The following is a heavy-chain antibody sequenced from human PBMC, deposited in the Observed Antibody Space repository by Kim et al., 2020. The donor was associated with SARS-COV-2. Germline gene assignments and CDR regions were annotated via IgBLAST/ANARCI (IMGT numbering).Heavy chain of an antibody. CDR1: GYTFTSYG. J-gene: IGHJ4*02. Sequence: ASVKVSCKASGYTFTSYGINWVRQAPGQGLEWMGWISAYNGNTNYAQKLQGRVTMTTDTSTSTAYMELRSLRSDDTAVYYCARELRSGWYGGALDYWGQGTLVTVSS. CDR3: ARELRSGWYGGALDY. V-gene: IGHV1-18*01. CDR2: ISAYNGNT. D-gene: IGHD6-19*01.